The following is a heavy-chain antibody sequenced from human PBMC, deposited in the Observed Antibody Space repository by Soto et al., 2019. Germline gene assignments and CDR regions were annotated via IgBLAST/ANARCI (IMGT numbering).Heavy chain of an antibody. Sequence: EVQLVESGGGLVQPGGSLRLSCAASGFMFNSYAMHWVRQAPGKGLEYVSAISSLGDSTFYANSVKDRFTISRDNSNNMLSFQMGSLRAEDMSVYYCARRTAGWYFDLWGRGTLVTVSP. CDR3: ARRTAGWYFDL. V-gene: IGHV3-64*01. CDR2: ISSLGDST. CDR1: GFMFNSYA. J-gene: IGHJ2*01. D-gene: IGHD2-21*02.